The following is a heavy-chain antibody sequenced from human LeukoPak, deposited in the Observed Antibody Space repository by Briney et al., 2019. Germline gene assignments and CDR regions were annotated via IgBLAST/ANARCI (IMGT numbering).Heavy chain of an antibody. CDR3: AREPYMIRAFGY. CDR1: GGSISGYY. CDR2: IYTSGST. V-gene: IGHV4-4*07. J-gene: IGHJ4*02. D-gene: IGHD3-10*01. Sequence: SETLSLTCTVTGGSISGYYWSWIRQPAGKRLEWIGRIYTSGSTDYNPSLKSRVTMSVDTSKNQFSLKLSSVTAADTAVFYCAREPYMIRAFGYWGQGTLVTVSS.